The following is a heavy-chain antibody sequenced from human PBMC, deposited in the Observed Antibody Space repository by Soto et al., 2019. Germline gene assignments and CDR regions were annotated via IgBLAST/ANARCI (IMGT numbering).Heavy chain of an antibody. Sequence: GASVKVSCKAPADTFTSYGISWVRQAPGQGLEWMGWISAYNGNTNYAQKLQGRVTMTTDTSTSTAYMEQRSLRSDDTAVYYCAREGYYGSGSYLRFDYYYGMDVWGQGTTVTVSS. D-gene: IGHD3-10*01. CDR1: ADTFTSYG. J-gene: IGHJ6*02. V-gene: IGHV1-18*01. CDR3: AREGYYGSGSYLRFDYYYGMDV. CDR2: ISAYNGNT.